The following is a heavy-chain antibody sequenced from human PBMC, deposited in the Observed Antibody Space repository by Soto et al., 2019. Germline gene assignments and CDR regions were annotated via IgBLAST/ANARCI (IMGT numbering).Heavy chain of an antibody. CDR1: GGSISSSSYY. D-gene: IGHD4-4*01. CDR2: IYYSGST. CDR3: ARLWAYSRDPFDY. V-gene: IGHV4-39*01. Sequence: SETLSLTGTVSGGSISSSSYYWGWIRQPPGKGLEWIGSIYYSGSTYYNPSLKSRVTISVDTSKNQFSLKLSSVTAADTAVYYCARLWAYSRDPFDYWGQGTLVTVSS. J-gene: IGHJ4*02.